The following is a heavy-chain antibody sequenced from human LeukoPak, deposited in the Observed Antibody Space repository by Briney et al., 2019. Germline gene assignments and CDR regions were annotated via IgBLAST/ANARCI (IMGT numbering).Heavy chain of an antibody. CDR1: GFTFSSYS. CDR3: ARSRPDSSGYYYVRYFDY. CDR2: ISSSSSYI. J-gene: IGHJ4*02. Sequence: GGSLRLSCAASGFTFSSYSMNWVRQAPGKGLEWVSSISSSSSYIYYADSVKGRFTISRDNAKNSLYLQMNSLRAEDTAVYYCARSRPDSSGYYYVRYFDYWGQGTLVTVSS. V-gene: IGHV3-21*01. D-gene: IGHD3-22*01.